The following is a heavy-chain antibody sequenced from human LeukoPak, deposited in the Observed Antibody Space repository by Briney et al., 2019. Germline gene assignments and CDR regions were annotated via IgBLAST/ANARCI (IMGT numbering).Heavy chain of an antibody. J-gene: IGHJ4*02. CDR2: INSDGSNT. CDR3: AREGDYGDHGAFDY. D-gene: IGHD4-17*01. CDR1: GFTFSNYW. V-gene: IGHV3-74*01. Sequence: GGSLRLSCAASGFTFSNYWMHWVRQAPGKGLVWVSRINSDGSNTNYADSVKGRFTISRDNSKNTLYLQMNSLRAEDTAVYYCAREGDYGDHGAFDYWGQGTLVTVSS.